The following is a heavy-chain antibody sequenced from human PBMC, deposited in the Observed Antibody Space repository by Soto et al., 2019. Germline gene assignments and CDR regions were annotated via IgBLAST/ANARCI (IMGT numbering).Heavy chain of an antibody. CDR1: GASFRGFY. CDR2: INHSGDT. CDR3: ARGRTYYDSVSGIYRQAPFDY. Sequence: SETLSLTCAVYGASFRGFYWSWIRQPPGKGLEWIGEINHSGDTNYDPSLKSRVRISVDLSKNQFSLKLSSVTAADAALYYCARGRTYYDSVSGIYRQAPFDYWGQGTLVTVSS. V-gene: IGHV4-34*01. J-gene: IGHJ4*02. D-gene: IGHD3-16*02.